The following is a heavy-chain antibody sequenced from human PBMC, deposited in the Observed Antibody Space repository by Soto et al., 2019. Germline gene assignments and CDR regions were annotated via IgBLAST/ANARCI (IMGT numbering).Heavy chain of an antibody. Sequence: EVQLVESGGGLVQPGRSLRLSCAVSGFTFDDYAMHWVRQAPGKGLEWVSGITWNGGRVGYADSVKGRFTISRDNAGNSLYLQMKSLKPEDTALYHCTRVAPTHLIGYSGWFGPWGQGTLVTVSS. D-gene: IGHD3-9*01. J-gene: IGHJ5*02. CDR3: TRVAPTHLIGYSGWFGP. V-gene: IGHV3-9*01. CDR2: ITWNGGRV. CDR1: GFTFDDYA.